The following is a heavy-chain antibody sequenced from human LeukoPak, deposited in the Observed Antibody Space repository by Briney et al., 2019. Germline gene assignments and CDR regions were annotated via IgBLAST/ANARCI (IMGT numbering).Heavy chain of an antibody. D-gene: IGHD3-10*01. CDR1: GGSISNHY. V-gene: IGHV4-59*08. Sequence: KSSETLSLTCSVSGGSISNHYWSWIRQLPGKGLEWIGYIHYSGSSNYNPSLKSRVTISVDTSKKQFSLKLSSVIAADTAVYYCARQKGSTTRAFDIWGQGTMVTVSS. CDR2: IHYSGSS. J-gene: IGHJ3*02. CDR3: ARQKGSTTRAFDI.